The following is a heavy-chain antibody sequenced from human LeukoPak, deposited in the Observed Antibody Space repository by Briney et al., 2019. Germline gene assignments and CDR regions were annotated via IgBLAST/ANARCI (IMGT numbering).Heavy chain of an antibody. J-gene: IGHJ6*02. V-gene: IGHV4-34*01. CDR3: ARDRQQLAYGMDV. D-gene: IGHD6-6*01. CDR1: GGXFSGYY. Sequence: PSETLSLTCVVYGGXFSGYYWSWIRQPPGKGLEWIGEINHSGSTNYNPSLKSRVTISVDTSKNQFSLKLSSVTAADTAVYYCARDRQQLAYGMDVWGQGTTVTVSS. CDR2: INHSGST.